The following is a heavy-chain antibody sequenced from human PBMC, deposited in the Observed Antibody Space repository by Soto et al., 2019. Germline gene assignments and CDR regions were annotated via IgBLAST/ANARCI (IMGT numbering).Heavy chain of an antibody. CDR3: AKDGLSWYYDSSGSSP. J-gene: IGHJ5*02. V-gene: IGHV3-23*01. CDR2: ISGSGGST. D-gene: IGHD3-22*01. Sequence: GRLLRLPCAASGINFSSYAMSWVRQAPGKGLERGSAISGSGGSTYYADSVKGQFTISRDNSKNTLYLQMNSLRAEDTAVYYCAKDGLSWYYDSSGSSPWGQGTLVTVSP. CDR1: GINFSSYA.